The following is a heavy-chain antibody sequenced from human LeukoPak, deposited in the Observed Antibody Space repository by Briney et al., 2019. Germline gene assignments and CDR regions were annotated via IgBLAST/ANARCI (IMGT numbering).Heavy chain of an antibody. V-gene: IGHV3-9*01. D-gene: IGHD2-15*01. J-gene: IGHJ4*02. CDR3: AKDGGIRRAAY. CDR1: GFTFDDYA. CDR2: ISWNSGSI. Sequence: GGSLRLSCAASGFTFDDYAMHWVRQAPGKGLEWVSGISWNSGSIGYADSAKGRFTISRDNAKNSLYLQMNSLRAEDTALYYCAKDGGIRRAAYWGQGTLVTVSS.